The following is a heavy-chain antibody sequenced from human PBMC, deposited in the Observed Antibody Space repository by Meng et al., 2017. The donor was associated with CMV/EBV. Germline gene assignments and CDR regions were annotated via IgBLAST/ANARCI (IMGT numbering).Heavy chain of an antibody. CDR3: AQGSVGYDFWSGYYNVVYFQH. CDR1: GFSLSTSGVG. CDR2: IYWNDDK. D-gene: IGHD3-3*01. J-gene: IGHJ1*01. V-gene: IGHV2-5*01. Sequence: SGPTLVKPTQTLTLTCTFSGFSLSTSGVGVGWIRQPPGKALEWLALIYWNDDKRYSPSLKSSLTITKDTSKNQVVLTMTNMDPVDTATYYCAQGSVGYDFWSGYYNVVYFQHWGQGTLVTSPQ.